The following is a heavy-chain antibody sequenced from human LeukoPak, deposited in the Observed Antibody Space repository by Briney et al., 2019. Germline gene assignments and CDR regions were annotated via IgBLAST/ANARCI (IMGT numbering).Heavy chain of an antibody. CDR2: INHSGST. Sequence: PSETLSLTCDVYNGSFSFHFWSWIRQPPGKGLEWIGEINHSGSTNYNPSLKSRVTISVDTSKNQFSLKLSSVTAADTAVYYCARGLGTRGYSYARLFNYWGQGTLVTVSS. D-gene: IGHD5-18*01. CDR3: ARGLGTRGYSYARLFNY. J-gene: IGHJ4*02. V-gene: IGHV4-34*01. CDR1: NGSFSFHF.